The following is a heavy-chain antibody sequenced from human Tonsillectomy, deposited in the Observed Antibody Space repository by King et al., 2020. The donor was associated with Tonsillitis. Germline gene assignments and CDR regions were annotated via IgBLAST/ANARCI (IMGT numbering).Heavy chain of an antibody. V-gene: IGHV4-31*03. CDR3: ARAFSGCNNTSCQRIAFDI. D-gene: IGHD2-2*01. Sequence: VQLQESGPGLVKPSDTLSLTCTVSGGSISIGGSYWRWIRQYPGKGLEWIGNIYYSGSTYYNPSLKSRLTVSLDTSKNQFSLKLRSVTAADTAVYYCARAFSGCNNTSCQRIAFDIWGQGTWVIVSS. J-gene: IGHJ3*02. CDR1: GGSISIGGSY. CDR2: IYYSGST.